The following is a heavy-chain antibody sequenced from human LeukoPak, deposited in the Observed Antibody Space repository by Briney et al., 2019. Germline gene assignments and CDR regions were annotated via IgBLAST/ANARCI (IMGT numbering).Heavy chain of an antibody. J-gene: IGHJ6*02. CDR3: ARDLGNYYYYGMDV. CDR2: ISSHSSTI. V-gene: IGHV3-11*04. CDR1: GFSIDDYY. Sequence: GGSLRLSCAASGFSIDDYYMSWIRQAPGKGLEWVSYISSHSSTIYYADSVKGRITISRDNAKNSLYLQLNSLKAEDTALYYCARDLGNYYYYGMDVWGRGTTVTVSS.